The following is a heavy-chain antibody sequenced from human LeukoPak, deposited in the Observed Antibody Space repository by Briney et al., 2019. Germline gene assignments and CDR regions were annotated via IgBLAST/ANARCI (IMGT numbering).Heavy chain of an antibody. CDR3: ATSTYYYGSGSYYMGFDY. CDR2: ISGSGGST. J-gene: IGHJ4*02. D-gene: IGHD3-10*01. V-gene: IGHV3-23*01. Sequence: PGGSLRLSCAASGFTFSSYAMSWVRQATGKRLEWVSAISGSGGSTYYADSVKGRFTISRDNSKNTLYLQMNSLRTEDTAVYYCATSTYYYGSGSYYMGFDYWGQGTLVTVSS. CDR1: GFTFSSYA.